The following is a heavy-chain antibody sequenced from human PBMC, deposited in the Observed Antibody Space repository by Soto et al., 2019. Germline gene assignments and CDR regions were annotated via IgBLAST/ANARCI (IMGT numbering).Heavy chain of an antibody. CDR3: ARRQLGTYYYYYYGMDV. J-gene: IGHJ6*02. Sequence: QLQLQESGPGLVKPSETLSLTCTVSGGSISSSSYYWGWIRQPPGKGLEWIGSIYYSGSTYYNPSLKSRVTISVDTSKNQFSLKLSSVTAADTAVYYCARRQLGTYYYYYYGMDVWGQGTTVTVSS. V-gene: IGHV4-39*01. CDR2: IYYSGST. CDR1: GGSISSSSYY. D-gene: IGHD6-13*01.